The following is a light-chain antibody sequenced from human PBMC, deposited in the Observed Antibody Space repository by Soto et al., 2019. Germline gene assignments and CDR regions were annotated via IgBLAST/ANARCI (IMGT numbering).Light chain of an antibody. CDR3: QSYDSSLSGWV. CDR1: SSNIGAGYD. Sequence: QSVLTQPPSVSGAPGQRVTISCTGSSSNIGAGYDVHWYQQLPGTAPKLLIYGNSNRPSGVPDRFSGSKSVTSASLAITGLQAEDEADYYCQSYDSSLSGWVFGGGTKSPS. J-gene: IGLJ3*02. CDR2: GNS. V-gene: IGLV1-40*01.